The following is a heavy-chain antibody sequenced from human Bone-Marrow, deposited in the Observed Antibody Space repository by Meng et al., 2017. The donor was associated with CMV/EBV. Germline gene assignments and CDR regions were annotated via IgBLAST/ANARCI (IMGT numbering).Heavy chain of an antibody. CDR2: ISSNGRST. D-gene: IGHD2-15*01. Sequence: GGSLRLSCAASGFTFSIYAMHWVRQAPGKGLEYVSAISSNGRSTYFADSVKGRFAISRDNSKNTLFLQMGSLRPEDMAVYYCARACSGGSCYDYWGQGTLVTVSS. J-gene: IGHJ4*02. V-gene: IGHV3-64*02. CDR1: GFTFSIYA. CDR3: ARACSGGSCYDY.